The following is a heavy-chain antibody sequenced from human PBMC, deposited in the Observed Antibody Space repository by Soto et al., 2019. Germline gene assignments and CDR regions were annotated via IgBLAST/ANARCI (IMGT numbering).Heavy chain of an antibody. CDR3: ARAAGYSSSLFDY. V-gene: IGHV1-2*04. CDR1: GYTFTGYY. Sequence: GASVKVSCKASGYTFTGYYMHWVRQAPGQGLEWMGWINPNSSGTNYAQKFQGWVTMTRDTSISTAYMELSRLRSDDTAVYYCARAAGYSSSLFDYWGQGTLVTVSS. D-gene: IGHD6-13*01. CDR2: INPNSSGT. J-gene: IGHJ4*02.